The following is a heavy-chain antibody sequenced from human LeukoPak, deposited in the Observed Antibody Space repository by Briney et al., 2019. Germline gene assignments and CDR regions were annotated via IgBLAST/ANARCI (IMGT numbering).Heavy chain of an antibody. V-gene: IGHV3-74*01. CDR2: INSDGSST. CDR3: ARGSGNYDFWSGYYYGTLDY. J-gene: IGHJ4*02. D-gene: IGHD3-3*01. CDR1: GFTFSSYW. Sequence: GGSLRLSCAASGFTFSSYWMHWVRQAPGKGLVWVSRINSDGSSTSYADSVKGRFTISRDNAKNTLYLQMNRLRAEDTAVYYCARGSGNYDFWSGYYYGTLDYWGQGTLVTVSS.